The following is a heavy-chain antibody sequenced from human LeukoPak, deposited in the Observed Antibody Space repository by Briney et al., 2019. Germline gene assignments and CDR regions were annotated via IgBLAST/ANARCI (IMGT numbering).Heavy chain of an antibody. D-gene: IGHD3-22*01. J-gene: IGHJ4*02. CDR1: GGSISSSSYY. CDR2: IYYSGST. CDR3: ARGDYYDSSGYYSPVPVDY. V-gene: IGHV4-30-4*01. Sequence: SETLSLTCTVSGGSISSSSYYWSWIRQPPGKGLEWIGYIYYSGSTYYNPSLKSRVTISVDTSKNQFSLKLSSVTAADTAVYYCARGDYYDSSGYYSPVPVDYWGQGTLVTVSS.